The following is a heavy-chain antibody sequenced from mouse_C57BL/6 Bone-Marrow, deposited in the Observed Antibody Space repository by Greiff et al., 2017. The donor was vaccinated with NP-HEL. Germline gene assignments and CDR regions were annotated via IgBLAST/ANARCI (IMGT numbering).Heavy chain of an antibody. CDR2: IYPGNSDT. V-gene: IGHV1-5*01. D-gene: IGHD4-1*01. J-gene: IGHJ4*01. Sequence: EVQLQQSGTVLARPGASVKMSCKTSGYTFTSYWMHWVKQRPGQGLEWIGAIYPGNSDTSYNQKFKGKAKLTAVTSASTAYMELSSLTNEDSAVYYCTSIWDGSYAMDYWGQGTSVTVSS. CDR1: GYTFTSYW. CDR3: TSIWDGSYAMDY.